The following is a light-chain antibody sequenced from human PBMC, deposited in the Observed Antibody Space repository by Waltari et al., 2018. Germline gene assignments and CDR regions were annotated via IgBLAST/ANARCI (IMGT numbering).Light chain of an antibody. CDR3: ATWDDSLKGFV. V-gene: IGLV1-44*01. Sequence: QSVLTQQPSASGTPGQRVTISFSGCSSDIGSNTVTCYQHLPGTAPRPLTYNHYYQPSGVPDQFSGSKSGTSASLAISGLQSEDEAVFYCATWDDSLKGFVFGSGTKVTVL. J-gene: IGLJ1*01. CDR1: SSDIGSNT. CDR2: NHY.